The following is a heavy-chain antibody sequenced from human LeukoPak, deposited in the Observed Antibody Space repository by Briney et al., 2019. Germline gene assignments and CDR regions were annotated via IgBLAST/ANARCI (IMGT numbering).Heavy chain of an antibody. J-gene: IGHJ4*02. Sequence: GESLKISCKGSGYRFATYWIAWVRQMPGKGLEWMGIIYPSDSDTRYSPSFQGQVTISAGKSISSADRSINTAYLQWSSLKASDTAMYYCARRIAGGGVDYWGQGTLVTVSS. V-gene: IGHV5-51*01. CDR1: GYRFATYW. CDR3: ARRIAGGGVDY. D-gene: IGHD6-13*01. CDR2: IYPSDSDT.